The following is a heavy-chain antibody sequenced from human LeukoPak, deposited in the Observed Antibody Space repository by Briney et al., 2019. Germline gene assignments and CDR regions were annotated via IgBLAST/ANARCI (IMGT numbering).Heavy chain of an antibody. D-gene: IGHD6-13*01. V-gene: IGHV6-1*01. CDR3: ARTLIAAAGKLDYYGMDV. CDR2: TYYTSKWNN. CDR1: GDSVSTNSAA. Sequence: SQTLSLTCAISGDSVSTNSAAWNWIRQSPSRGLEWLGRTYYTSKWNNDYAVSLKSRISINPDTSKNQFSLQLNSVTPEDTAVYYCARTLIAAAGKLDYYGMDVWGQGTTVTVSS. J-gene: IGHJ6*02.